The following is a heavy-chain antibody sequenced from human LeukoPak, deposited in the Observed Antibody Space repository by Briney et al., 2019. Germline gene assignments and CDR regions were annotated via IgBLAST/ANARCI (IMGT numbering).Heavy chain of an antibody. CDR2: IWYDGSNK. CDR1: GFTFSAYG. Sequence: GGSLRLSCAASGFTFSAYGMHWVRQAPGKGPEWVAVIWYDGSNKYYADSVKGRFTISRDNSKNSLYLQMNSLRTEDTALYYCAKDLTQLYLAFDYWGQGTLVTVSS. D-gene: IGHD5-18*01. J-gene: IGHJ4*02. CDR3: AKDLTQLYLAFDY. V-gene: IGHV3-33*03.